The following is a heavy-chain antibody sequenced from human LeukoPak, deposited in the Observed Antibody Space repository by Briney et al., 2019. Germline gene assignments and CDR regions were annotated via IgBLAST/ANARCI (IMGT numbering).Heavy chain of an antibody. CDR2: INHSGST. CDR1: GGSFSGYY. V-gene: IGHV4-34*01. CDR3: AGRWIPSYYYGRDV. J-gene: IGHJ6*02. Sequence: SETLSLTCAVYGGSFSGYYWSWIRQPPGKGLEWIGEINHSGSTNYNPSLKSRVTISVDTSKNQFSLKLSSVTAADAAVYYCAGRWIPSYYYGRDVWGQGTRVTVSS. D-gene: IGHD5-18*01.